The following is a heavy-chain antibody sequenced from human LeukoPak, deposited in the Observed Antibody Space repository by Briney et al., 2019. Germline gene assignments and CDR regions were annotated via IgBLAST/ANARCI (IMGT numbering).Heavy chain of an antibody. CDR3: ARIVVPAVYCYYYYMDV. V-gene: IGHV4-59*01. Sequence: SETLSLTCTVSGGSISSYYWSWIGQPPGKGLEWIGYIYYSGSTNYNPSLKSRVTISVDTSKNQFSLKLSSVTAADTAVYYCARIVVPAVYCYYYYMDVWGKGTTVTVSS. J-gene: IGHJ6*03. CDR1: GGSISSYY. CDR2: IYYSGST. D-gene: IGHD2-2*01.